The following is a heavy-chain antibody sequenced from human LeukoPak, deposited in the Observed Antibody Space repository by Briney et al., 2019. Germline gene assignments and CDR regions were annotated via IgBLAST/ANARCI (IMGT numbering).Heavy chain of an antibody. CDR3: ARILTSRSYSWPLAKKNWFDP. D-gene: IGHD3-10*01. Sequence: SETLSLTCAVYGGSFSGYYWSWIRQPPGKGLEWVGVINHSGSTNYNPSLKSRVTISVDTSKNQFSLKLSSVTAADTAVYHCARILTSRSYSWPLAKKNWFDPWGQGTLVTVSS. V-gene: IGHV4-34*01. J-gene: IGHJ5*02. CDR2: INHSGST. CDR1: GGSFSGYY.